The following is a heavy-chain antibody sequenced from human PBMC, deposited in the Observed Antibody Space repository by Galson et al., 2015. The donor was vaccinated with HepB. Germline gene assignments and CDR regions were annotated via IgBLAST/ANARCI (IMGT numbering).Heavy chain of an antibody. CDR1: GGTFSSYA. CDR2: IIPIFGTA. Sequence: SVKVSCKASGGTFSSYAISWVRQAPGQGLEWMGGIIPIFGTANYAQKFQGRVTITADESTSTAYMELSSLRSEDTAVYYCARFSYGDTRFDYWGQGTLVTVSS. V-gene: IGHV1-69*13. D-gene: IGHD4-17*01. J-gene: IGHJ4*02. CDR3: ARFSYGDTRFDY.